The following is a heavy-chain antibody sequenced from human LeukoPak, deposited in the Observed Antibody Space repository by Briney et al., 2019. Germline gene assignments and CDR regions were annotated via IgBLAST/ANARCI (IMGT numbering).Heavy chain of an antibody. CDR1: GYTFTDYY. V-gene: IGHV1-2*02. D-gene: IGHD3-16*01. J-gene: IGHJ4*02. CDR2: INPHGGVT. CDR3: ARRNRGGSYIDY. Sequence: GASVKVSCKASGYTFTDYYIHWVRQAPGQGLEWMASINPHGGVTNSAQEFQGRVTVTRDASISTAYLELSGLRSDDTAVYYCARRNRGGSYIDYWGQGTLVTVSS.